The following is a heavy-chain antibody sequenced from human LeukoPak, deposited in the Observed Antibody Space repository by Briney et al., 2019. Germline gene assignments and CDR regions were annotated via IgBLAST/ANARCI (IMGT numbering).Heavy chain of an antibody. CDR1: GYTFTGYY. V-gene: IGHV1-2*02. D-gene: IGHD6-19*01. Sequence: ASVKVSCKASGYTFTGYYIHWVRQAPGHGLEWMGWMNPKSGGTNFTQSLQGRVTLTRDTSKSTAYMELNTLRSDDTAVYYCARGHDSSGLYPWVPDFWGQGTLVTVSS. CDR2: MNPKSGGT. CDR3: ARGHDSSGLYPWVPDF. J-gene: IGHJ4*02.